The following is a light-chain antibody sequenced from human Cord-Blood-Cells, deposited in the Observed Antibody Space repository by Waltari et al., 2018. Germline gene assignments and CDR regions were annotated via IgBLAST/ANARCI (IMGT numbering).Light chain of an antibody. V-gene: IGLV2-14*01. CDR3: SSYTSSSTYVV. J-gene: IGLJ2*01. CDR1: SSDVGGYNY. CDR2: DVS. Sequence: QSALTQPASVSGSPRQSITISCPGTSSDVGGYNYVPWYQQHPGKAPKLMIYDVSNRPSGVSNRFSGSKSGNTASLTISGLQAEDEADYYCSSYTSSSTYVVFGGGTKLTVL.